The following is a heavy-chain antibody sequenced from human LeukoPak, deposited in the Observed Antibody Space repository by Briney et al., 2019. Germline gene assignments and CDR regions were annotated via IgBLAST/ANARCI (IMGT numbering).Heavy chain of an antibody. Sequence: GGSLRLSCAASGFTFDDYAMHWVRQAPGKGLEWVSLISGDGGSTYYADSVKGRFTISRDNSKNSPYLQMNSLRTEDTALYYCAKDMWRFGELDYDYWGQGTLVTVSS. CDR3: AKDMWRFGELDYDY. CDR1: GFTFDDYA. D-gene: IGHD3-10*01. J-gene: IGHJ4*02. CDR2: ISGDGGST. V-gene: IGHV3-43*02.